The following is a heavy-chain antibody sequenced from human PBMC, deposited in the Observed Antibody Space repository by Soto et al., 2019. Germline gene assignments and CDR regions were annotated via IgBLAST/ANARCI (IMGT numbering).Heavy chain of an antibody. CDR2: IYHSGST. Sequence: PSETLSLTCAVSGGSISSSNWWSWVRQPPGKGLEWIGEIYHSGSTNYNPSLKSRVTISVDKSKNQFSLKLSSVTAADTAVYYCARRNYDSSGYYLNAFAIWGQGTMVTVSS. V-gene: IGHV4-4*02. D-gene: IGHD3-22*01. J-gene: IGHJ3*02. CDR1: GGSISSSNW. CDR3: ARRNYDSSGYYLNAFAI.